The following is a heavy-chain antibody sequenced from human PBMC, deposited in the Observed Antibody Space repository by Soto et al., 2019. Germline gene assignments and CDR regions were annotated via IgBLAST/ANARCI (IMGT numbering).Heavy chain of an antibody. CDR3: ARGNYDILTGYEEGGFDY. V-gene: IGHV3-7*04. D-gene: IGHD3-9*01. J-gene: IGHJ4*02. CDR1: GFTFSSYW. Sequence: EVQLVESGGGLVQPGGSLRLSCAASGFTFSSYWMSWVRQAPGKGLEWVANIKQDGSEKYYVDSVKGRFTISRDNAKNSLYLQMNSLRAEDTAVYYCARGNYDILTGYEEGGFDYWGQGTLVTVSS. CDR2: IKQDGSEK.